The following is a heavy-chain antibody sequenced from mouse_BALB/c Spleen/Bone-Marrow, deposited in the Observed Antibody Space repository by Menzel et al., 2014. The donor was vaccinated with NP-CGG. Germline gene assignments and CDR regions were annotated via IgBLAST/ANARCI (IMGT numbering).Heavy chain of an antibody. CDR1: GFSLTGYA. J-gene: IGHJ2*01. CDR2: IWGDGIT. CDR3: ARHHYYGYFDY. D-gene: IGHD1-2*01. V-gene: IGHV2-6-7*01. Sequence: VKLQESGPGLVAPSQSLSITCTVSGFSLTGYAVNWVRHPPGKGLEWLGMIWGDGITDYNSALKSRLSISKDNSKSQVFLKMNSLQTDDTAWYYCARHHYYGYFDYWGQGTTLTVSS.